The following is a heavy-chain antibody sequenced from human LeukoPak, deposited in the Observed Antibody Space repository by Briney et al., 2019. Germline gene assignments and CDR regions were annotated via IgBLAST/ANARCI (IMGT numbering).Heavy chain of an antibody. V-gene: IGHV4-59*01. CDR3: ARTQSQSGSYRYYFGY. CDR2: IYYISNT. CDR1: GGSLNGYY. J-gene: IGHJ4*02. Sequence: PSETLSLTCAVYGGSLNGYYWSWIRQPPGGGLEWIGYIYYISNTNYNPSLKSRVTMSVDPSKNQFSLKLNSVTAADTAVYYCARTQSQSGSYRYYFGYWGQGTLVTVSS. D-gene: IGHD1-26*01.